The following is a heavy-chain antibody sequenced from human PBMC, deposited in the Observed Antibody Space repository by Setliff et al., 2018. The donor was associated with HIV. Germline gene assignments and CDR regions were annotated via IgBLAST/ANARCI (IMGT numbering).Heavy chain of an antibody. CDR2: ISSTSSYI. CDR1: GFTFSSYS. Sequence: PGGSLRLSCAASGFTFSSYSMNWVSQAPGKGLEWVSSISSTSSYIYYADSVQGRFTIPRDNAKTSLYLQMNSLRAEDTAVYYCARGGEVLLPDAFDIWGQGTMVTVSS. CDR3: ARGGEVLLPDAFDI. J-gene: IGHJ3*02. D-gene: IGHD2-15*01. V-gene: IGHV3-21*01.